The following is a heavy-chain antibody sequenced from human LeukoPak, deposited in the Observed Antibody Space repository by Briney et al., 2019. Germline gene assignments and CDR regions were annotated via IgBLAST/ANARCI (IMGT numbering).Heavy chain of an antibody. Sequence: SETLSLTCTVSGGSISSGSYYWSWIRQPAGKGLEWIGRIYASGSTDYNPSLKSRVTISLDTSKNQFSLKLNSVTAADTAVYYCARKGDVWGKGTTVTVSS. CDR1: GGSISSGSYY. CDR3: ARKGDV. V-gene: IGHV4-61*02. J-gene: IGHJ6*04. CDR2: IYASGST.